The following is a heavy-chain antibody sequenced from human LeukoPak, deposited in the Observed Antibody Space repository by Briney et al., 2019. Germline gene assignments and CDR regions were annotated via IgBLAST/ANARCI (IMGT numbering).Heavy chain of an antibody. Sequence: SETLSLTCTVSGGSISSGSYYWSWIRQPAGKGLEWIGRIYASGSTDYNPSLKSRVTISLDTSKNQFSLKLNSVTAADTAVYYCARKGDVWGKGTTVTVSS. CDR1: GGSISSGSYY. CDR3: ARKGDV. V-gene: IGHV4-61*02. J-gene: IGHJ6*04. CDR2: IYASGST.